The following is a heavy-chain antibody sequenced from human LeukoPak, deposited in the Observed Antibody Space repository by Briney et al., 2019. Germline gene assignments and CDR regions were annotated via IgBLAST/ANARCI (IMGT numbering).Heavy chain of an antibody. CDR1: GGSISSRAYY. CDR3: ARADGTIYYFDS. V-gene: IGHV4-31*03. Sequence: SQTLSLTCTASGGSISSRAYYWSWIRQHPGKGPEWIGYIYYSGSTYYNPSLKSRVIISLNTSKTQFSLKLSSVTAADTAVYYCARADGTIYYFDSWGQGTVVTVSS. J-gene: IGHJ4*02. D-gene: IGHD5-24*01. CDR2: IYYSGST.